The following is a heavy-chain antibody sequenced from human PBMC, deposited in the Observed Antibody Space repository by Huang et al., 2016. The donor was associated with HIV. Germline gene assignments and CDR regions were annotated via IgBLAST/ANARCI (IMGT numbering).Heavy chain of an antibody. J-gene: IGHJ5*02. CDR1: GYTFTNYD. CDR3: ARGGLLWFGELST. D-gene: IGHD3-10*01. Sequence: QVQLVQSGAEVKKPGASVKVSCKASGYTFTNYDINWVRQATGQGLEWMGWSNPNSGDTGFEQKFQGRVTMTRNTSISTAYMELSSLRSEDTAVYYCARGGLLWFGELSTWGQGTLVTVSS. V-gene: IGHV1-8*01. CDR2: SNPNSGDT.